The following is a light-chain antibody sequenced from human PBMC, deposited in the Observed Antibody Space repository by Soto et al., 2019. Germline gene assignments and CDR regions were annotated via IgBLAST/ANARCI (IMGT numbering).Light chain of an antibody. J-gene: IGKJ5*01. CDR1: QSVSSSY. CDR3: QPFGGTTFT. CDR2: GAY. V-gene: IGKV3-20*01. Sequence: EIVLTQYPGTLSLSPGEGGTLSCRASQSVSSSYIAWYQQRPGQTPSLLIYGAYTRATGITDRFSGSGSGTHFTLTISRLEPGDFAVYYCQPFGGTTFTVGPVTRLEIK.